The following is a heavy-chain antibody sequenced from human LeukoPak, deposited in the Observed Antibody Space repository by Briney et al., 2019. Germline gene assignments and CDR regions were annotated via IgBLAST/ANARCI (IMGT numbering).Heavy chain of an antibody. J-gene: IGHJ6*03. V-gene: IGHV3-7*01. CDR1: GFTFSSYW. Sequence: GGSLRLSCAASGFTFSSYWMSWVRQAPGKGLEWVANIKQDGSVKYYVDSVKGRFTISRDNAKNSLYLQMNSLRAEDTAVYYCARDSHYYDSSGLISTKYYYYYMDVWGKETTVTVSS. CDR2: IKQDGSVK. CDR3: ARDSHYYDSSGLISTKYYYYYMDV. D-gene: IGHD3-22*01.